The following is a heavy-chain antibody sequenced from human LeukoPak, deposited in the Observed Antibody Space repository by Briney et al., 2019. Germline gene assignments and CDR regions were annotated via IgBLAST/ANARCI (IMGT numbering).Heavy chain of an antibody. V-gene: IGHV4-30-4*01. CDR2: IYYSGST. Sequence: SETLSLTCTVSGGSISSGDYYWSWIRQPPGKGLEWIGYIYYSGSTYYNPSLKSRVTISVDTSKNQFSLKLSSVTAADTAVYYCARVVEVVAADGDAFDIWGQGTMVTVSS. D-gene: IGHD2-15*01. J-gene: IGHJ3*02. CDR3: ARVVEVVAADGDAFDI. CDR1: GGSISSGDYY.